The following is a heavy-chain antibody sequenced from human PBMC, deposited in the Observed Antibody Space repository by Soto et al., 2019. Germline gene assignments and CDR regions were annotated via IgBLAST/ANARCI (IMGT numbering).Heavy chain of an antibody. Sequence: GGSLRLSCAASGFTFSSYAMSWVRQAPGKGLEWVSAISGSGGSTYYADSVKGRFTISRDNSKNTLYLQMNSLRAEDTAVYYCAKTSRNYCTNGVCYNSDYWGQGTLVTVSS. D-gene: IGHD2-8*01. V-gene: IGHV3-23*01. CDR3: AKTSRNYCTNGVCYNSDY. CDR1: GFTFSSYA. J-gene: IGHJ4*02. CDR2: ISGSGGST.